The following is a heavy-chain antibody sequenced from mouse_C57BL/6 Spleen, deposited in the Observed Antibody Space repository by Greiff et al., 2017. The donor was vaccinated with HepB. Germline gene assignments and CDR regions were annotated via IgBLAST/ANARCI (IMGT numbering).Heavy chain of an antibody. V-gene: IGHV1-81*01. Sequence: VQLQQSGAELARPGASVKLSCKASGYTFTSYGISWVKQRTGQGLEWIGEIYPRSGNTYYNEKFKGKATLTADKSSSTAYMELRSLTSEDSAFYFGPNYGYADGDYYAMDYGGKGTSVTVSS. D-gene: IGHD2-2*01. CDR1: GYTFTSYG. CDR3: PNYGYADGDYYAMDY. J-gene: IGHJ4*01. CDR2: IYPRSGNT.